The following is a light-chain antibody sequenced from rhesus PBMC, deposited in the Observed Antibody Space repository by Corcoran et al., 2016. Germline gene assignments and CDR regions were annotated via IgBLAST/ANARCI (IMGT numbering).Light chain of an antibody. Sequence: AALTQSPSVSGSPGQSVTISCTGTSSDIGGYNRVSWYQQHPGQAPKLMIYEVSKRPSGGSARFSGSKSGNTASLTISGLQAEDEADYYCSSYAGSSAYIFGAGTRLTVL. J-gene: IGLJ1*01. CDR1: SSDIGGYNR. CDR3: SSYAGSSAYI. V-gene: IGLV2-13*02. CDR2: EVS.